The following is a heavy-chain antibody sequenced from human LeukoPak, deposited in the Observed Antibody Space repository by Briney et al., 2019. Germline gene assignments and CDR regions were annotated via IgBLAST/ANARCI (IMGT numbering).Heavy chain of an antibody. CDR2: IYTSGST. D-gene: IGHD2-2*01. V-gene: IGHV4-4*07. CDR1: GGSISSYY. Sequence: SETLSLTCTVSGGSISSYYWSWIRQPAGKGLEWIGRIYTSGSTNYNPSLKSRVTMSVDTSKNQFSLKLSSVTAADMAVYYCARDKGSCSSTSCSPNYYMDVWGKGTTVTVSS. CDR3: ARDKGSCSSTSCSPNYYMDV. J-gene: IGHJ6*03.